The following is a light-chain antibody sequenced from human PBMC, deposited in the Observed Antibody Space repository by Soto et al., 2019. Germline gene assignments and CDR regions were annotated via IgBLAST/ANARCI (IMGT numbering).Light chain of an antibody. CDR3: SSYTSSSTPYV. CDR2: SNN. J-gene: IGLJ1*01. V-gene: IGLV1-44*01. CDR1: SSNIGSNT. Sequence: QSVLTQPPSASGTPGQRVTISCSGNSSNIGSNTVNWYQQLPGTAPKLLIYSNNQRPSGVPDRFSGSKSGTSASLAISGLQSEDEADYYCSSYTSSSTPYVFGTGTKVTVL.